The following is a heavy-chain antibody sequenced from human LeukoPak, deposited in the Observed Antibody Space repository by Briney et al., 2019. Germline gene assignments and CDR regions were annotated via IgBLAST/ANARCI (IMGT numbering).Heavy chain of an antibody. CDR1: GFTFSTYW. Sequence: GGYLRLSCAASGFTFSTYWMSWVRQAAGKGLEWVANIKQDGSEKYYVHSVKGRFTISRDNAKNSLYLQMNSLRAEDTAMYYCARDSAGNDYWGQGTLVTVSS. D-gene: IGHD6-13*01. V-gene: IGHV3-7*01. J-gene: IGHJ4*02. CDR3: ARDSAGNDY. CDR2: IKQDGSEK.